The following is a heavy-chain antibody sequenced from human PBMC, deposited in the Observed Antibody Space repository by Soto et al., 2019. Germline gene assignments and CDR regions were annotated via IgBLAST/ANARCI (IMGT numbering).Heavy chain of an antibody. V-gene: IGHV4-30-2*01. CDR3: ARAHYGDYGYGMDV. CDR2: IQHGGST. D-gene: IGHD4-17*01. CDR1: GGSISSGGYS. Sequence: QLQLQESGSGLVKPSQTLSLTCAVSGGSISSGGYSWSWIRQPPGKGLEWIGYIQHGGSTYYNPSLKSRVTISVNRXXNQFSLKLTSVTAADTAVYYCARAHYGDYGYGMDVWGQGTTVTVSS. J-gene: IGHJ6*02.